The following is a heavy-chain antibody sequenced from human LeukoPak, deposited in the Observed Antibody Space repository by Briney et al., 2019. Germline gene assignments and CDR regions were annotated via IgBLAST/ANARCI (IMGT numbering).Heavy chain of an antibody. Sequence: SETLSLTCAVYGGSFSGYYWSWIRQPPGKGLEWIGEINHSGSTNYNPSLKSRVTISVGASKNQFSLKLSSVTAADTAVYYCARGAEDIVVVPAAILRYFDYWGQGTLVTVSS. V-gene: IGHV4-34*01. CDR1: GGSFSGYY. CDR3: ARGAEDIVVVPAAILRYFDY. CDR2: INHSGST. J-gene: IGHJ4*02. D-gene: IGHD2-2*02.